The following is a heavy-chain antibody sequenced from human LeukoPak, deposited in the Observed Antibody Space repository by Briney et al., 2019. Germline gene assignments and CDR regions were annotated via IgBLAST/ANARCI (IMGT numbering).Heavy chain of an antibody. CDR3: ARASHYDILTGYYNVNWFDP. J-gene: IGHJ5*02. CDR1: KFTFSSYS. D-gene: IGHD3-9*01. CDR2: ISSISSTI. V-gene: IGHV3-48*04. Sequence: PGGSLRLSCVASKFTFSSYSMSWVRQAPGKGLEWVSYISSISSTIYYADSVKGRLTISRDNAKNSLYLQMNSLRAEDTAVYYWARASHYDILTGYYNVNWFDPWGQGTLVTVSS.